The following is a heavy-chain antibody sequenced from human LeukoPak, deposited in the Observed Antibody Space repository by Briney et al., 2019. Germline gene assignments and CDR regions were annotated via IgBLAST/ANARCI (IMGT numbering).Heavy chain of an antibody. V-gene: IGHV1-69*04. Sequence: ASVKVSCKASGGTFSSYAISWVRQAPGQGLEWMGRIIPILGIANYAQKFQGRVTITADKSTSTAYMELSSLRSEDTAVYYCARQGDTAIFDYWGQGTLVTVSS. CDR1: GGTFSSYA. CDR2: IIPILGIA. D-gene: IGHD5-18*01. CDR3: ARQGDTAIFDY. J-gene: IGHJ4*02.